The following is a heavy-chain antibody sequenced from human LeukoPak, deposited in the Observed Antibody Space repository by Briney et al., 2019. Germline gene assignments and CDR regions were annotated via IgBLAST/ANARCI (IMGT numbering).Heavy chain of an antibody. CDR2: IIPIFGTA. V-gene: IGHV1-69*13. Sequence: SVKVSCKASGYTFTSYGISWVRQAPGQGLEWMGGIIPIFGTANYAQKFQGRVTITADESTSTAYMELSSLRSEDTAVYYCARVAGYCSSTSCYAHYNWFDPWGQGTLVTVSS. J-gene: IGHJ5*02. CDR3: ARVAGYCSSTSCYAHYNWFDP. CDR1: GYTFTSYG. D-gene: IGHD2-2*01.